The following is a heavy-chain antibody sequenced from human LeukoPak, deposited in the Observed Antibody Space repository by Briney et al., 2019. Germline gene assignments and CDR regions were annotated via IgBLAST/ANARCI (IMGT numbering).Heavy chain of an antibody. D-gene: IGHD5-12*01. CDR1: GFTVSSNY. CDR2: IYSGGST. J-gene: IGHJ4*02. V-gene: IGHV3-53*01. Sequence: GGPLRLSCAASGFTVSSNYMSWVRQAPGKGLEWVSVIYSGGSTYYADSVKGRFTISRDKSKNTLYLQMSSLRAEDTAVYYCAKGGYDYVEIGYFDYWGQGALVTVSS. CDR3: AKGGYDYVEIGYFDY.